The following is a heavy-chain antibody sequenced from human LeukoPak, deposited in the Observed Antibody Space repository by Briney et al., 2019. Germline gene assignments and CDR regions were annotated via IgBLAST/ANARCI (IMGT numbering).Heavy chain of an antibody. D-gene: IGHD3-22*01. Sequence: GGSLRLSCAASGFTFSSYAMHWVRQAPGKGLEWVAVISYDGSNKYYADSVKGRFTISRDNSKDTLYLQMNSLSAQDTAVYYCARGLDVYWCQGTLDTVSS. J-gene: IGHJ4*02. CDR2: ISYDGSNK. V-gene: IGHV3-30-3*01. CDR3: ARGLDVY. CDR1: GFTFSSYA.